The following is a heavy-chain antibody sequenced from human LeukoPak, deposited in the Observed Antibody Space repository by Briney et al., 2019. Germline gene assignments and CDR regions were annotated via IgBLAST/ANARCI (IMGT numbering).Heavy chain of an antibody. J-gene: IGHJ6*02. CDR1: GFTFSSYA. CDR3: AKARTTDRYCSSTSCKRPYYYYGMDV. CDR2: ISGSGGST. D-gene: IGHD2-2*01. Sequence: PGGSLRLSSAASGFTFSSYAMSWVRQAPGKGLEWVSAISGSGGSTYYADSVKGRFTISRDNSKNTLYLQMNSLRAEDTAVYYCAKARTTDRYCSSTSCKRPYYYYGMDVWGQGTTVSVS. V-gene: IGHV3-23*01.